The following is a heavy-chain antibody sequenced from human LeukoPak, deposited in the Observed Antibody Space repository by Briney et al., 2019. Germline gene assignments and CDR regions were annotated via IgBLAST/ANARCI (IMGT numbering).Heavy chain of an antibody. CDR1: GGSISSDY. CDR3: ARGFYSPAY. CDR2: IYYSGRT. Sequence: SETLSLTCTVSGGSISSDYWSWIRQPPGKGLEWVGYIYYSGRTFYNPSLKSRVTMSVDTSKNQFSLKLSSVTAADTDIYYCARGFYSPAYWGQGTLVTVSS. J-gene: IGHJ4*02. D-gene: IGHD4-11*01. V-gene: IGHV4-59*01.